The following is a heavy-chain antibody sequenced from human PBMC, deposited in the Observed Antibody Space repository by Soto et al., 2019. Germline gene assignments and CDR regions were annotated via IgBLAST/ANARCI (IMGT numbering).Heavy chain of an antibody. CDR1: GFTFSDYY. CDR3: ARFLGGTTTSGYYYYMDV. J-gene: IGHJ6*03. CDR2: ISSSGSTI. D-gene: IGHD1-7*01. V-gene: IGHV3-11*01. Sequence: GGSLRLSCAASGFTFSDYYMSWIRQAPGKGLEWVSYISSSGSTIYYADSVKGRFTISRDNAKNSLYLQMNSLRAEDTAVYYFARFLGGTTTSGYYYYMDVWGKGTTVTVSS.